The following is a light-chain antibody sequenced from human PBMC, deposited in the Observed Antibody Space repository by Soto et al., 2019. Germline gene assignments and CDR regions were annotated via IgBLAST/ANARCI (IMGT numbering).Light chain of an antibody. CDR2: EVS. CDR1: SSDIGAYNY. V-gene: IGLV2-14*01. CDR3: QSYDSSLSGRV. Sequence: QSALTQPASVSGSPGQSLTISCSGTSSDIGAYNYVSWYQQHPGKAPKLVIYEVSNRPSGVSLRFSGSKSGNTASLTITGLQADDEATYYCQSYDSSLSGRVFGGGTKLTVL. J-gene: IGLJ3*02.